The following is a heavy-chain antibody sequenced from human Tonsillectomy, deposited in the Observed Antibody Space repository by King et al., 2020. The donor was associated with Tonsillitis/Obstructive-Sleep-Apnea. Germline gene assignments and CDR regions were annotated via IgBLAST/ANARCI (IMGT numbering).Heavy chain of an antibody. CDR2: IRSSGGST. V-gene: IGHV3-23*04. J-gene: IGHJ4*02. CDR3: AKDWGDIAARPRHFDY. Sequence: VQLVESGGGLVQPGGSLRLSCAASGFTFSSYAMSWVRQAPGKGLEWVSAIRSSGGSTYYAEPVKGRFTISRDNSKTTLYLQMNSLRAEDTAVYYCAKDWGDIAARPRHFDYWGQGTLVTVSS. CDR1: GFTFSSYA. D-gene: IGHD6-6*01.